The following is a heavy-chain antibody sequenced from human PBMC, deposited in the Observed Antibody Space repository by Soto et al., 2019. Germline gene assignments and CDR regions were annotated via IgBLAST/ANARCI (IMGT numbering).Heavy chain of an antibody. CDR3: ARGGGDCSGGSCYASPFDY. D-gene: IGHD2-15*01. CDR2: IYYSGST. CDR1: GGSISSYY. J-gene: IGHJ4*02. V-gene: IGHV4-59*01. Sequence: QVQLQESGPGLVKPSETLSLTCTVSGGSISSYYWSWIRQPPGKGLEWIGYIYYSGSTNYNPSLKSRGTMSVDPSKNQFALKLGSVAAADTAVYYWARGGGDCSGGSCYASPFDYWGQGTLVTVSS.